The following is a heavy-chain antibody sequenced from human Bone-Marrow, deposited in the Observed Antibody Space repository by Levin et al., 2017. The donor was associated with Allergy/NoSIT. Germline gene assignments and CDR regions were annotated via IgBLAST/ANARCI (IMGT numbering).Heavy chain of an antibody. CDR2: ISSSTTYT. CDR3: VRGLYPYDAFDV. J-gene: IGHJ3*01. CDR1: GFTFTDYY. V-gene: IGHV3-11*05. Sequence: SCAASGFTFTDYYMNWIRQAPGKGLEWVSYISSSTTYTNYADSVKGRFTISRDSARHSLYLQMNSLRDEDTAVYYCVRGLYPYDAFDVWGQGTMVTVAA.